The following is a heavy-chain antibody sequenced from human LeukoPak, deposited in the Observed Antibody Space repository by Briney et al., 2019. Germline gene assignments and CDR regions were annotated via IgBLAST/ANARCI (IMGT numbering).Heavy chain of an antibody. V-gene: IGHV3-48*02. D-gene: IGHD1-26*01. CDR2: ISSGSNTL. CDR1: GFTFSSYS. Sequence: GGSLRLSCAASGFTFSSYSMNWVRQAPGKGLEWVSYISSGSNTLYYADSVKGRFTISRDNAKNSLYLQMNSLRDEDTAVYYCARDRVVGSTRTFDDWGQGTLVTVSS. CDR3: ARDRVVGSTRTFDD. J-gene: IGHJ4*02.